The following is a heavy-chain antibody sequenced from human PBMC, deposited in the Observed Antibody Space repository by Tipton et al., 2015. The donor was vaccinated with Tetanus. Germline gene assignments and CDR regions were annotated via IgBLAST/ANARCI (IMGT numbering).Heavy chain of an antibody. CDR3: ARDRGDYIYYGMDV. Sequence: QVQLVQSGAEMKKPGASVKVSCTASGYTFTNYYIYWVRQDPGQGLERMGWIDPNSGGTVYAQKLQGRVAMTRDTSISTAYIGLRSLRADDTAVYCCARDRGDYIYYGMDVWGPGTTVAVS. CDR1: GYTFTNYY. V-gene: IGHV1-2*02. CDR2: IDPNSGGT. D-gene: IGHD3-22*01. J-gene: IGHJ6*02.